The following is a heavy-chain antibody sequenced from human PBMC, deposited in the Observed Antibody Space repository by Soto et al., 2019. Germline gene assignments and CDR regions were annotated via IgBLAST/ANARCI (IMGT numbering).Heavy chain of an antibody. CDR1: GYSIASGYY. CDR2: IYHAGSV. Sequence: SETLSLTCAVSGYSIASGYYWAWIRQSPGKGLGWIGSIYHAGSVYYNPSLTSRVAVSLDTSKNHFSLKLTSVTAADTAVYYCARTFDYYGMDVWGQGTTVTVSS. J-gene: IGHJ6*02. V-gene: IGHV4-38-2*01. CDR3: ARTFDYYGMDV.